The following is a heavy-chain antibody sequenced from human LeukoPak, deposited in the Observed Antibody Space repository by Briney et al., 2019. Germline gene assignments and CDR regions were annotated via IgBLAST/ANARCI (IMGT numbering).Heavy chain of an antibody. Sequence: GGSLRLSCAASGFTVSDNYMSWVRQAPGKGLEGVSVFYSGGSTRYADSVKGRFTISRDNSKNTLYLQLNSLRAEDTAVYFCASSSWSSEYFHYGGQGTLVTVSS. CDR1: GFTVSDNY. CDR3: ASSSWSSEYFHY. V-gene: IGHV3-66*01. J-gene: IGHJ1*01. D-gene: IGHD6-13*01. CDR2: FYSGGST.